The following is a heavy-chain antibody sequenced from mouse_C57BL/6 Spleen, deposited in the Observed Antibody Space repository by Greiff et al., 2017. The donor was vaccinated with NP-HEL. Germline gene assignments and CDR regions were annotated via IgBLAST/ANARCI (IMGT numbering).Heavy chain of an antibody. CDR3: ARSERYGSSAWDY. D-gene: IGHD1-1*01. CDR2: INPSNGGT. Sequence: VQLHQPGTELVKPGASVKLSCKASGYTFTSYWMHWVKQRPGQGLEWIGNINPSNGGTNYNEKFKSKATLTVDKSSSTAYMQLSSLTSEDSAVYYCARSERYGSSAWDYWGQGTSVTVSS. V-gene: IGHV1-53*01. J-gene: IGHJ4*01. CDR1: GYTFTSYW.